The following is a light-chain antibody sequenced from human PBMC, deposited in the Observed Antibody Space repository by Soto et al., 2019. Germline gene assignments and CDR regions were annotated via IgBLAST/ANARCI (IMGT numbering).Light chain of an antibody. J-gene: IGKJ5*01. CDR2: DAS. CDR3: QQRSNWPT. CDR1: QSVSSY. V-gene: IGKV3-11*01. Sequence: EIVLTQSPATLSLSPGERATFSCRASQSVSSYLAWYQQKPGQAPRLLIYDASNRATGIPARFSGSGSGTDFTLTISSLEPEDFAVYYCQQRSNWPTLGQGTRLEIK.